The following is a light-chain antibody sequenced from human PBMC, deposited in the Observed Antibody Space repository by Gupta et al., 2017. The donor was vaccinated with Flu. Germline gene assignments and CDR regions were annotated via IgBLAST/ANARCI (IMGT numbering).Light chain of an antibody. CDR3: SSYTSSSVYV. J-gene: IGLJ1*01. V-gene: IGLV2-14*01. CDR2: EVS. CDR1: SSDIGGYKY. Sequence: HSALTQPASVSGSPGQSITISCTGTSSDIGGYKYVSWYQQHPGKAPKVMIYEVSKRPSGVSNRFSGSKSGSTASLTISGLQAEDEADYYCSSYTSSSVYVFGTGTKVTVL.